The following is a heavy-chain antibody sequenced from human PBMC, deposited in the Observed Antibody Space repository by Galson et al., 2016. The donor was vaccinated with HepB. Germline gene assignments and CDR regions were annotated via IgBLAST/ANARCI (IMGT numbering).Heavy chain of an antibody. J-gene: IGHJ3*02. D-gene: IGHD1-7*01. V-gene: IGHV2-5*01. Sequence: PALVKPTQTLTLTCAFSGFSLSTSGVGVGWIRQPPGKALEWLALIYWNDHKRYSPSLQIRLTITKDTSKKQVVLTMTNMDPVDTATYFCALTGNYQASDGFDSWGQGTMVTVSS. CDR3: ALTGNYQASDGFDS. CDR2: IYWNDHK. CDR1: GFSLSTSGVG.